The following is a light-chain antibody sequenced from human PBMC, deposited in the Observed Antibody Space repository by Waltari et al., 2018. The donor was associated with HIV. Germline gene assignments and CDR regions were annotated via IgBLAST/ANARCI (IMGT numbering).Light chain of an antibody. CDR3: CSYAGKSNTFLI. J-gene: IGLJ2*01. CDR2: EVS. CDR1: SNDVGSYNF. V-gene: IGLV2-23*02. Sequence: QSALTQPASVSGSPGQSITISCTGTSNDVGSYNFVSWYQQPPGKAPRLIIYEVSKRPSGVSNRFSGSKSGNTASLTISGLQAEDEADYSCCSYAGKSNTFLIFGGGTKLTVL.